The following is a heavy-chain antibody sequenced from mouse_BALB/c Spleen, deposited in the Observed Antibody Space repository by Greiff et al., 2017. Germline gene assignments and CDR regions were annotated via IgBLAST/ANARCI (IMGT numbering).Heavy chain of an antibody. CDR3: ARLYGYDYYAMDY. J-gene: IGHJ4*01. D-gene: IGHD1-2*01. Sequence: VQLQQSGAELVRPGALVKLSCKASGFNIKDYYMHWVKQRPEQGLEWIGWIDPENGNTIYDPKFQGKASITADTSSNTAYLQLSSLTSEDTAVYYCARLYGYDYYAMDYWCQGTSVTVAS. CDR2: IDPENGNT. CDR1: GFNIKDYY. V-gene: IGHV14-1*02.